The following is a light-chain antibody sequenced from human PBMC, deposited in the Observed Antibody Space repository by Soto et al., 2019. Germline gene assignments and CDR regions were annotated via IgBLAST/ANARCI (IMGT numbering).Light chain of an antibody. CDR1: QSISST. CDR2: GTS. Sequence: EIVMTQSPATLSVSPGERVTLSCRASQSISSTLAWYQQKPGQAPSLLMYGTSTRATGIPARFRGSGSGTEFTLTISSLQSEDFAVYYCQQYNTWSSITFGQGTRLDIK. J-gene: IGKJ5*01. CDR3: QQYNTWSSIT. V-gene: IGKV3-15*01.